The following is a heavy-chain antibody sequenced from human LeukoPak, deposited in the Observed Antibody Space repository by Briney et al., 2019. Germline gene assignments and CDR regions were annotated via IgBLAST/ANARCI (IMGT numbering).Heavy chain of an antibody. V-gene: IGHV3-7*01. CDR3: VNAGWVHILAH. D-gene: IGHD1-26*01. CDR2: IKHDGSDA. Sequence: PGGSLRLSCAASGFPFSSYWMSWVRQTPGKGLEWVANIKHDGSDAYYADSVSGRLTVSRDNANNSLYLQMNRLRAEDPAVYYCVNAGWVHILAHWGQGALLSVSA. J-gene: IGHJ4*02. CDR1: GFPFSSYW.